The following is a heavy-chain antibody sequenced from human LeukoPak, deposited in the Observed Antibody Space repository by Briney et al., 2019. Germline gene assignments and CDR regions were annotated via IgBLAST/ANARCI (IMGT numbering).Heavy chain of an antibody. CDR2: IWYDGSNK. Sequence: GGSLRLSCAASGFTFSSYGIHWVRQAPGKGLEWVAVIWYDGSNKYYADSVKGRFTISRDNSKNTLYLQMNSLRAEDTAVYYCARDQILRLVAATGAIGNWGRGTLVTVSS. D-gene: IGHD2-15*01. CDR3: ARDQILRLVAATGAIGN. CDR1: GFTFSSYG. J-gene: IGHJ4*02. V-gene: IGHV3-33*01.